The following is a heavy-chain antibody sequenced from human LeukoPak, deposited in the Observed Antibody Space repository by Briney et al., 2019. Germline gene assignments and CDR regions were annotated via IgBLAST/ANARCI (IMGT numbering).Heavy chain of an antibody. CDR3: ARGPTAYGDYIYFDY. CDR1: GYTFTSYG. J-gene: IGHJ4*02. Sequence: ASVKVSCKASGYTFTSYGISWVRQAPGQGLEWMGWISAYNGNTNYAQKLQGRVTMTTDTSTSTAYMELRSLRSDDTAVYYCARGPTAYGDYIYFDYWGQGTLVTVSS. D-gene: IGHD4-17*01. V-gene: IGHV1-18*01. CDR2: ISAYNGNT.